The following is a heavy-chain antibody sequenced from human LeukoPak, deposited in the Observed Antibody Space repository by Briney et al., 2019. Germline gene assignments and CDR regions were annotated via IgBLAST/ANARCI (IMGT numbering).Heavy chain of an antibody. CDR1: GFTFTNYY. Sequence: PGGSLRLSCAVSGFTFTNYYMSWVRQAPGKGLEWVANIKQDGGQIYYLESVKGRFTVSRDNAKNSLYLQMNSLRAEDTAVYYCARLGARQMLEYWGQGTLVTVSS. J-gene: IGHJ4*02. D-gene: IGHD4-17*01. CDR2: IKQDGGQI. CDR3: ARLGARQMLEY. V-gene: IGHV3-7*01.